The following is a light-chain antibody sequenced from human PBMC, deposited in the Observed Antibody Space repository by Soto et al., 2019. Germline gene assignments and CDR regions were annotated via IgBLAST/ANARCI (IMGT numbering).Light chain of an antibody. CDR3: QSYDSSLSGFVV. CDR1: NSNIGAGYD. V-gene: IGLV1-40*01. J-gene: IGLJ2*01. CDR2: GNS. Sequence: QSVLTQPPSVSGAPGQRVTISCTGSNSNIGAGYDVHWYQQLPGTAPNLLIYGNSNRPSGFPDRFSGSKSGTSASLAITGLQAEDEADYDCQSYDSSLSGFVVFGGGTKLTVL.